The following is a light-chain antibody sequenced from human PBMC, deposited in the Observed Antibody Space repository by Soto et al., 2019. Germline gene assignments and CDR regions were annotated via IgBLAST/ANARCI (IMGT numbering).Light chain of an antibody. J-gene: IGKJ2*01. Sequence: EVVLTQSPGTLSLSPGQRATLSCRASRSVSTSLAWYQQRPGQAPRLLIYDASIRATGIPARFSGSGSGTDFTLTISSLEPVDFAVYYCQQRNDWPPRYTFGQGTKLDVK. V-gene: IGKV3-11*01. CDR3: QQRNDWPPRYT. CDR2: DAS. CDR1: RSVSTS.